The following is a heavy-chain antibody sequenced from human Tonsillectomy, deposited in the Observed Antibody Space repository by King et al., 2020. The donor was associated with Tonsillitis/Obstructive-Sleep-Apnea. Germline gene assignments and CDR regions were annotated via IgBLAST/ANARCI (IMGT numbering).Heavy chain of an antibody. CDR1: GGSISSSSYY. J-gene: IGHJ6*03. CDR2: IYYRGST. Sequence: QLQESGPGLVKPSETLSLTCTVSGGSISSSSYYWGWIRQPPGKGLEWLGRIYYRGSTYYNPSLNSRVTISVDTSKNQFSLKLSSVTAADTAVYYCARQEKDYYGFGPGSYYYYYMDVWGKGTTVTVYS. D-gene: IGHD3-10*01. V-gene: IGHV4-39*01. CDR3: ARQEKDYYGFGPGSYYYYYMDV.